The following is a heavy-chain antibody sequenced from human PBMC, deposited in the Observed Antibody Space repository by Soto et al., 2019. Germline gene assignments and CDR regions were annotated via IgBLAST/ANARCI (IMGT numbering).Heavy chain of an antibody. CDR2: IYYSGST. Sequence: QVQLQESGPGLVKPSETLSLTCTVSGGSISSYYWSWIRQPPGKGLEWIGYIYYSGSTNYNPSLXRXVXIXVDTSKNQSSLKLSSVTAADTAVYYCARRWGGTFDYWGQGTLVTVSS. V-gene: IGHV4-59*01. CDR3: ARRWGGTFDY. D-gene: IGHD2-21*01. J-gene: IGHJ4*02. CDR1: GGSISSYY.